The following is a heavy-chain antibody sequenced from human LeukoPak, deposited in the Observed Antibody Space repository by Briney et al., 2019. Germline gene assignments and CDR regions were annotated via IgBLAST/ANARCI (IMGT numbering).Heavy chain of an antibody. V-gene: IGHV3-23*01. D-gene: IGHD4-17*01. CDR3: AKGGDHGDSERWLDP. CDR2: ITGSGGST. J-gene: IGHJ5*02. Sequence: GGSLRLSCAASGFTFSGYVMSWVRQPPGKGLEWVSGITGSGGSTFYADSVKGRFTISRDNSKKTLFLQMKSLRGDDTAVYYCAKGGDHGDSERWLDPWGQGTLVTVSS. CDR1: GFTFSGYV.